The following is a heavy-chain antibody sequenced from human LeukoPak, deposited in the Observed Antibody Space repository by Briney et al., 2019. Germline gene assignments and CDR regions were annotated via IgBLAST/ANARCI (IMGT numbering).Heavy chain of an antibody. CDR1: GFTVSSNY. D-gene: IGHD1-26*01. J-gene: IGHJ4*02. CDR3: ANLPSGSEDY. Sequence: GGSLRLSCAASGFTVSSNYMSWVRQAPGKGLEWVSGISWNSGSIGYADSVKGRFTISRDNAKNSLYLQMNSQRAEDTALYYCANLPSGSEDYWGQGTLVTVSS. CDR2: ISWNSGSI. V-gene: IGHV3-9*01.